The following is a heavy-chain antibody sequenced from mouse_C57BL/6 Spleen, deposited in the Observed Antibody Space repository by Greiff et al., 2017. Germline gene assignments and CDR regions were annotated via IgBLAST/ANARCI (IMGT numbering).Heavy chain of an antibody. Sequence: PVQQSGAELVRPGASVTLSCKASGYTFTDYEMHWVKQKPVHGLEWIGAIDPDTGGTAYNQKFKGKAILTADKSSSTAYMELRSLASEDSAVYYCTRLGPFAYWGQGTLVTVSA. J-gene: IGHJ3*01. CDR3: TRLGPFAY. CDR1: GYTFTDYE. CDR2: IDPDTGGT. V-gene: IGHV1-15*01.